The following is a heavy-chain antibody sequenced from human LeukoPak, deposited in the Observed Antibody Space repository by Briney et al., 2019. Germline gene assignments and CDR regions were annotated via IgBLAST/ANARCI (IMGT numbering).Heavy chain of an antibody. Sequence: PGGSLRLSCAASGFPFSDHEMNWVRQAPGKGLEWVSYISSSGSDKYYPDSVKGRFTISRDNAKNSLYLQMNSLRAEDTGVYYCAIRISGAFAIWGQGTKVTVSS. V-gene: IGHV3-48*03. J-gene: IGHJ3*02. CDR2: ISSSGSDK. CDR3: AIRISGAFAI. CDR1: GFPFSDHE.